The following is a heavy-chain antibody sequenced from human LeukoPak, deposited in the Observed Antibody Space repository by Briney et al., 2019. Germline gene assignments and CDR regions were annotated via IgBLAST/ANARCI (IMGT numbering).Heavy chain of an antibody. V-gene: IGHV3-20*04. J-gene: IGHJ4*02. CDR3: ARDREVRGVIDY. CDR1: GFTFDAYG. D-gene: IGHD3-10*01. CDR2: FSWNGGST. Sequence: RPGGSLRLSCAASGFTFDAYGMSWVRQAPGKGLECVSGFSWNGGSTGYVDSVKGRFTLSRDNAKHSLYLQMNSLGVEDTAMYFCARDREVRGVIDYWGQGTLVTVSS.